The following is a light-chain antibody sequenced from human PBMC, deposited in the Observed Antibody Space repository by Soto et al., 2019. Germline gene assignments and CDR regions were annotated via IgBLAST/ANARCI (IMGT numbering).Light chain of an antibody. CDR2: GAS. CDR3: QQHGTSPTSWT. CDR1: QSVSNNY. V-gene: IGKV3-20*01. Sequence: ETVLTQSPGTLSLSPGERATLFCRASQSVSNNYLAWYQQKPGQAPRLLIYGASSRATGIPDRFSGSGSRTDFSLTISRLEPEDSAVYYGQQHGTSPTSWTFGQGPKVESK. J-gene: IGKJ1*01.